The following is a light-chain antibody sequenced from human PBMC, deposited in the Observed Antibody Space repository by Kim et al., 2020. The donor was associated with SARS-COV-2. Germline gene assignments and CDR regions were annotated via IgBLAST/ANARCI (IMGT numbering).Light chain of an antibody. CDR2: HDT. Sequence: SVSAGQTVIITCSGNKLEYKNACWYQQRPGQSPVLVIYHDTERPSGVPERFSGSNAGNTATLTISGTQAMDGADYYCQAWDSTTVVFGGGTQLTVL. CDR1: KLEYKN. CDR3: QAWDSTTVV. J-gene: IGLJ3*02. V-gene: IGLV3-1*01.